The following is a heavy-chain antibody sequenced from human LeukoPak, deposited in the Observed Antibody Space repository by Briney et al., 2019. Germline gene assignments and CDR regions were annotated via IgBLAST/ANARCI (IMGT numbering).Heavy chain of an antibody. J-gene: IGHJ4*02. Sequence: GGSLRLSCAASGFTFSSYSMNWVRQAPGKGLEWVSYISSSSSTIYYADSVKGRFTISRDNSRNTLSLQMNSLRAEDTAVYYCAKVRSIGRYYFDYWGQGTLVTVSS. CDR1: GFTFSSYS. V-gene: IGHV3-48*01. CDR3: AKVRSIGRYYFDY. CDR2: ISSSSSTI. D-gene: IGHD3-3*02.